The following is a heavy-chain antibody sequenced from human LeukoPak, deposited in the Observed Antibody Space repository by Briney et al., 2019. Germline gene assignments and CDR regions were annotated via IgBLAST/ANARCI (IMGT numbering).Heavy chain of an antibody. Sequence: SETLSLTCTVSGGSISSRSYYWGWIRQPPGKGLEWIGSIYYSGSTYYNPSLQSRVTMSVDTSKNQFSLKLSSVTAADTAVYYCARERRDGYSNDAFDIWGQGTMVTVSS. CDR3: ARERRDGYSNDAFDI. CDR1: GGSISSRSYY. D-gene: IGHD5-24*01. V-gene: IGHV4-39*07. J-gene: IGHJ3*02. CDR2: IYYSGST.